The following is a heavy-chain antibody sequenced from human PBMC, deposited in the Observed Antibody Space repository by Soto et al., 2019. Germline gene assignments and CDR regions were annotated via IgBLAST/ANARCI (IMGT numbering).Heavy chain of an antibody. Sequence: EVQLVESGGGLVQPGRSLRLSCAASGFTFDDYAMHWVRQAPGKGLEWVSGISWNSGSIGYADSVKGRFTISRDNAKNSLDLQMNSLRAEGTALYYCAKFSGGTAMVEGGFDYWGQGTLVTVSS. D-gene: IGHD5-18*01. CDR3: AKFSGGTAMVEGGFDY. CDR1: GFTFDDYA. V-gene: IGHV3-9*01. CDR2: ISWNSGSI. J-gene: IGHJ4*02.